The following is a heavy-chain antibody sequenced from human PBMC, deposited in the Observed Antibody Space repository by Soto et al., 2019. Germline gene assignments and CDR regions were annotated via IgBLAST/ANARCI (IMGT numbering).Heavy chain of an antibody. CDR1: GGCFCGSD. V-gene: IGHV4-34*01. CDR2: INHSEIT. Sequence: SDTLSVTXAGYGGCFCGSDCSWLRQTPGKGREWLGEINHSEITDSNPSLKSRITISIDTSKKQFSLKLNSVTAADTAVYYCAIGPRMWLAGGGYWGQGTQVTVSS. D-gene: IGHD6-19*01. J-gene: IGHJ4*02. CDR3: AIGPRMWLAGGGY.